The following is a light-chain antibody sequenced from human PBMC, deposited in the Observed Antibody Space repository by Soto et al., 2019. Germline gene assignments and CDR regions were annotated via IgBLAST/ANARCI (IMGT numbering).Light chain of an antibody. CDR3: QHYNNWPPWT. CDR2: GAS. V-gene: IGKV3-15*01. Sequence: EILMTQSPATLSVSPGERATFSCRASQSVSSNLAWYQQKPGQAPRLLIYGASIRATGIPARFSGSGSGTEFTLTIRTLQSEDFAIYYCQHYNNWPPWTFGQGTKVDIK. CDR1: QSVSSN. J-gene: IGKJ1*01.